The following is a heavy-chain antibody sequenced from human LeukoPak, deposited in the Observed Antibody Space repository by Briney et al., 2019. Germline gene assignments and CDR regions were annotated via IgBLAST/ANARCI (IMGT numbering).Heavy chain of an antibody. V-gene: IGHV3-23*01. J-gene: IGHJ4*02. D-gene: IGHD3-22*01. Sequence: GGSLRLSCAASGFIFSSYSMSWVRQAPGKGLEWVSVITGSGGNTYYADSVKGRFTISRDNSKNTLYLQMNSLRAEDTALYYCAKSSYYDTSGSYREYYFDYWGQGALVTVSS. CDR2: ITGSGGNT. CDR3: AKSSYYDTSGSYREYYFDY. CDR1: GFIFSSYS.